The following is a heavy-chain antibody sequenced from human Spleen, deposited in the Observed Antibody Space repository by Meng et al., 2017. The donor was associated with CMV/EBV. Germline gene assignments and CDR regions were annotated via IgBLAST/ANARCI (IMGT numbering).Heavy chain of an antibody. D-gene: IGHD1-26*01. CDR2: IKSKTDGGTA. CDR3: VGDF. J-gene: IGHJ4*02. CDR1: GFTFSNYW. Sequence: GESLKISCVASGFTFSNYWMTWVRQAPGEGLEWVGHIKSKTDGGTADYAAPVKGRFTISREDSKSTVYLQMNNLKIEDTAVYYCVGDFWGQGTLVTVSS. V-gene: IGHV3-15*01.